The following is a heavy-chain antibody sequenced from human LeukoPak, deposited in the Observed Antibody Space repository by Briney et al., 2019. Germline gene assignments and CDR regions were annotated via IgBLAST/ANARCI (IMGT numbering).Heavy chain of an antibody. CDR1: GGSISSYY. CDR2: IYTSGSN. CDR3: ARAPPGIAAAGLGFDY. D-gene: IGHD6-13*01. Sequence: SETLSLTCTVSGGSISSYYWSWIRQPAGKGLEWIGRIYTSGSNNYNPSLKSRVTMSVDTSKNQFSLKLSSVTAADTAVYYCARAPPGIAAAGLGFDYWGQGTLVTVSS. J-gene: IGHJ4*02. V-gene: IGHV4-4*07.